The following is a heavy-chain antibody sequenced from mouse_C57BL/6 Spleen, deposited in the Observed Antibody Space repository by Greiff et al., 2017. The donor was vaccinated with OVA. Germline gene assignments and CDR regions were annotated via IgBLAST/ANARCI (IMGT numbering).Heavy chain of an antibody. CDR2: IDPNSGGT. CDR3: AREMSSYGYFDV. J-gene: IGHJ1*03. D-gene: IGHD1-1*01. Sequence: VQLQQSGAELVKPGASVKLSCKASGYTFTSYWMHWVKQRPGRGLEWIGRIDPNSGGTKYTAKFTSKATLAVDKPSSTAYMLLRSLTSDDSAVYSCAREMSSYGYFDVWGTGPTFTVSS. V-gene: IGHV1-72*01. CDR1: GYTFTSYW.